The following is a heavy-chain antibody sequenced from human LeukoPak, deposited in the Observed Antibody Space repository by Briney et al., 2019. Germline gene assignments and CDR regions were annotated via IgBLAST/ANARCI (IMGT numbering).Heavy chain of an antibody. V-gene: IGHV3-48*03. CDR1: GFTFSSYE. CDR2: ISSSGSTI. CDR3: ARDRRTVTTGGYYYGMDV. Sequence: GGSLRLSCAASGFTFSSYEMNWVRQAPGKGLEWVSYISSSGSTIYYADSVKGRFTIARDNANNSLYLQMNSLRAEDTAVYYCARDRRTVTTGGYYYGMDVWGQGTTVTVSS. D-gene: IGHD4-17*01. J-gene: IGHJ6*02.